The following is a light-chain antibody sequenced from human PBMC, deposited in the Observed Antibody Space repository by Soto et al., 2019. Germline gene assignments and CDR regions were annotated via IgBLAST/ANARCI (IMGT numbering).Light chain of an antibody. V-gene: IGLV2-14*01. Sequence: QSALTQPASVSGSPGQSIAISCTGTSSDVGGYDYVSWYQQQPDKAPKLMIYEVTKRPSGVSNRFSGSKSGNTASLTISGLQAEDEADYYCSSHTSGSTRVFGTGT. CDR1: SSDVGGYDY. CDR3: SSHTSGSTRV. J-gene: IGLJ1*01. CDR2: EVT.